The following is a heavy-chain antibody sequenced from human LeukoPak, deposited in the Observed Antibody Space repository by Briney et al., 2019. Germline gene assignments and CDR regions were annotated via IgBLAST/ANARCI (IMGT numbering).Heavy chain of an antibody. CDR3: ARGRQEVSMIVVVMTAVSYYLDV. J-gene: IGHJ6*03. Sequence: SETLSLTCAVYGGSFSGYYWTWIRQPPGKGLEWIGEINPSGRTSYNPSLKSRLTISVDASKNQFSLNLRSLTAADTAVYYCARGRQEVSMIVVVMTAVSYYLDVWGKGTTVTV. CDR1: GGSFSGYY. CDR2: INPSGRT. D-gene: IGHD3-22*01. V-gene: IGHV4-34*01.